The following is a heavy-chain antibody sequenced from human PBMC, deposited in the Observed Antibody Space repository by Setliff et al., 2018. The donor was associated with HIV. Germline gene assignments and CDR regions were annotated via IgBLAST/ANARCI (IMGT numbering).Heavy chain of an antibody. CDR2: FDPEDGET. D-gene: IGHD2-2*01. V-gene: IGHV1-24*01. CDR1: GFTLREVS. CDR3: AIDMVGGWLRPMPDF. J-gene: IGHJ4*02. Sequence: ASVKVSCKVSGFTLREVSMHWVRQAPGKGLEWMGYFDPEDGETVYAQKFQGRVTMTEDTSTDTAHMELSGLRSEDAAVYYCAIDMVGGWLRPMPDFWGQGALVTVSS.